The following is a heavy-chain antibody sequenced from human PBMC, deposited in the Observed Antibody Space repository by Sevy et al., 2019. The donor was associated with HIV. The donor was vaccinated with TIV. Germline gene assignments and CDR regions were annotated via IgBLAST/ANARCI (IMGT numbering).Heavy chain of an antibody. CDR1: GLTFSSYW. CDR2: INQGGSQE. J-gene: IGHJ1*01. V-gene: IGHV3-7*01. CDR3: ATILPAGVPAEYFQH. D-gene: IGHD2-2*01. Sequence: GGSLRLSCAASGLTFSSYWMTWVRQAPGKGLEWVANINQGGSQEYYVDSVKGRFTISRDNAKNSLYLQIYSLRAEDTAVYYCATILPAGVPAEYFQHWGQGTLVTVSS.